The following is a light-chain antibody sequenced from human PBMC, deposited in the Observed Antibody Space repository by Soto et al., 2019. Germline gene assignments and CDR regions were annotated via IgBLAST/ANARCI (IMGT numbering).Light chain of an antibody. J-gene: IGKJ4*01. CDR2: DAS. CDR1: QSVWTY. V-gene: IGKV3-11*01. CDR3: QQHINWPLT. Sequence: EIVLTQSPATLSLYPGERATLSCRASQSVWTYLAWYQQKRGQAPRLLMYDASNRATGIPARFSGSGSGADFTLTISSLEPEDFALYYCQQHINWPLTFGGGTKVDIK.